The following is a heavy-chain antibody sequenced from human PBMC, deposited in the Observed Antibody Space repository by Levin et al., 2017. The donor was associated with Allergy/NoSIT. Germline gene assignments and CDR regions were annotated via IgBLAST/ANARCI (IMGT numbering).Heavy chain of an antibody. CDR1: GFTFSSYG. V-gene: IGHV3-33*01. CDR2: IWYDGSNK. Sequence: GESLKISCAASGFTFSSYGMHWVRQAPGKGLEWVAVIWYDGSNKYYADSVKGRFTISRDNSKNTLYLQMNSLRAEDTAVYYCAREGGMATTQFDYWGQGTLVTVSS. J-gene: IGHJ4*02. CDR3: AREGGMATTQFDY. D-gene: IGHD5-24*01.